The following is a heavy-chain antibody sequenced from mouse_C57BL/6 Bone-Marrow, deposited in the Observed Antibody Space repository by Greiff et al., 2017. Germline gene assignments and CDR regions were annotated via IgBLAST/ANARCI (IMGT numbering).Heavy chain of an antibody. Sequence: VQLQQSGAELVRPGASVKLSCTASGFNIKDDYMHWVKQRPEQGLEWIGWIDPENGDTEYASKFQGKATITADTSSNTAYLQLSSLTSEDTAVYYCTTYYYSSSFCDYWGQGTTLTVSS. CDR3: TTYYYSSSFCDY. CDR1: GFNIKDDY. J-gene: IGHJ2*01. D-gene: IGHD1-1*01. V-gene: IGHV14-4*01. CDR2: IDPENGDT.